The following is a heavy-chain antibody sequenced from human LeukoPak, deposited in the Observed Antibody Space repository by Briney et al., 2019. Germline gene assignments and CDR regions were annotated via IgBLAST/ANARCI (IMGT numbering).Heavy chain of an antibody. D-gene: IGHD3-22*01. Sequence: ALVKVSCKASGYTFTGYYMHWVRQAPGQGLEWMGWINPNSGGTNYAQKFQGRVTMTRDTSISTAYMELSRLRSDDTAVYYCARVLGVITQFDYWGQGTLVTVSS. CDR2: INPNSGGT. CDR3: ARVLGVITQFDY. J-gene: IGHJ4*02. CDR1: GYTFTGYY. V-gene: IGHV1-2*02.